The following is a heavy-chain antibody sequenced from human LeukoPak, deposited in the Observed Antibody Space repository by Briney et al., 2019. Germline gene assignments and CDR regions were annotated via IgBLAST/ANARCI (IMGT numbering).Heavy chain of an antibody. CDR1: GSTFSSYA. Sequence: GGSLRLSCAASGSTFSSYAMSWVRQAPGKGREWVSAISGSGGRTYYADSVKGRFTISRDNSKNTLYLQMNSLRAEDTAVYYCAKKPHYGDYWYYYYMDVWGKGTTVTVSS. J-gene: IGHJ6*03. D-gene: IGHD4-17*01. CDR2: ISGSGGRT. V-gene: IGHV3-23*01. CDR3: AKKPHYGDYWYYYYMDV.